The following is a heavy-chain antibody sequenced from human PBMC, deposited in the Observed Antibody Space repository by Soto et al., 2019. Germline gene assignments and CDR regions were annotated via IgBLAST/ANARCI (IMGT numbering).Heavy chain of an antibody. V-gene: IGHV4-59*01. J-gene: IGHJ4*02. CDR2: IYYSGST. D-gene: IGHD5-12*01. CDR3: ARDNEATGNFDY. Sequence: QVQLQESGPGLVKPSETLSLTCTVSGGSISSYYWSWIRQPPGKGLEWIGYIYYSGSTNYNPSLKSRVTISVDTSKNQFSLKLSSVTAADTAVYYCARDNEATGNFDYWGQGTLVTVSS. CDR1: GGSISSYY.